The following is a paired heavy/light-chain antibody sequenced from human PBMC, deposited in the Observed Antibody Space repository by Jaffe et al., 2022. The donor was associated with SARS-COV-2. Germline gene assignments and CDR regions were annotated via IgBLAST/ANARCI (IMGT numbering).Heavy chain of an antibody. CDR1: GYTFTGYY. CDR2: INPNNGGT. Sequence: QVQLVQSGAEVKKPGASVKVSCKASGYTFTGYYMHWVRQAPGQGLEWMGRINPNNGGTDYAQKFQGRVTMTRDTSITTAFMELSGLRSDDTAIYYCARALGAPSDYWGQGTLVTVSS. CDR3: ARALGAPSDY. J-gene: IGHJ4*02. V-gene: IGHV1-2*06. D-gene: IGHD1-26*01.
Light chain of an antibody. CDR1: SSNIGSNI. CDR3: AAWDDSLNGLVV. J-gene: IGLJ2*01. CDR2: SNN. Sequence: QSVVTQPPSASGTPGQRVTISCSGSSSNIGSNIVNWYQQLPGTAPKLLIDSNNQRPSGVPDRFSGSKSGTSASLAISGLQSEDEADYYCAAWDDSLNGLVVFGGGTKLTVL. V-gene: IGLV1-44*01.